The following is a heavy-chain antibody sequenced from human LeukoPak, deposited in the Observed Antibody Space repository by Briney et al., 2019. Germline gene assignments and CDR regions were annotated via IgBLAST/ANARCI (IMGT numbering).Heavy chain of an antibody. J-gene: IGHJ4*02. CDR2: IYYTGST. V-gene: IGHV4-59*12. CDR1: GGAITNYY. CDR3: ARFSGYDWAYYFDY. Sequence: SETLSLTCGVSGGAITNYYWNWIRQAPGKGLEWLGYIYYTGSTTYNPSLKSRVTISVDTSKNQFSLKLSSVTAADTAVYYCARFSGYDWAYYFDYWGQGTLVTVSS. D-gene: IGHD5-12*01.